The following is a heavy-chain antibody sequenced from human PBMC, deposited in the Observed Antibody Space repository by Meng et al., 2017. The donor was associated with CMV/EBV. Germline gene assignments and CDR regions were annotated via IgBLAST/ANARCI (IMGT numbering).Heavy chain of an antibody. D-gene: IGHD5-24*01. CDR1: GFTFSSYW. CDR2: INHSGST. Sequence: ESLKISCAASGFTFSSYWMSWVRQPPGKGLEWIGEINHSGSTNYNPSLKSRVTISVDTSKNQFSLKLSSVTAADTAVYYCARGPRMATIDYFDYWGQGTLVTVSS. V-gene: IGHV4-34*01. CDR3: ARGPRMATIDYFDY. J-gene: IGHJ4*02.